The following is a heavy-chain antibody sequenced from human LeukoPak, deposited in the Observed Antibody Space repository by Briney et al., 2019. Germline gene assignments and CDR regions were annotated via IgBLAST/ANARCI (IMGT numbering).Heavy chain of an antibody. D-gene: IGHD6-6*01. CDR3: ARDRAEYSSSSRGYFDY. Sequence: ASVKVSCKASGYTFTSYGISWVRQAPGQGLEWMGWISACNGNTNYAQKLQGRVTMTTDTSTSTAYMELRSLRSDDTAVYYCARDRAEYSSSSRGYFDYWGQGTLVTVSS. CDR1: GYTFTSYG. CDR2: ISACNGNT. V-gene: IGHV1-18*01. J-gene: IGHJ4*02.